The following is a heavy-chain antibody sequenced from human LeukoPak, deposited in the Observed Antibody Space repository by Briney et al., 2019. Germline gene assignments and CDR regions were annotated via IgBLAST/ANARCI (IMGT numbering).Heavy chain of an antibody. D-gene: IGHD3-16*01. CDR1: GYAFTSYG. V-gene: IGHV1-18*01. CDR2: ISAYNGNT. J-gene: IGHJ4*02. Sequence: ASVKVSCKASGYAFTSYGISWVRQAPGQGLEWMGWISAYNGNTDYAQCLQGRVTMTIDTSTSTVYMELRGLRSDDTAVYYCARDVGRSYDLDYWGQGTLVTVSS. CDR3: ARDVGRSYDLDY.